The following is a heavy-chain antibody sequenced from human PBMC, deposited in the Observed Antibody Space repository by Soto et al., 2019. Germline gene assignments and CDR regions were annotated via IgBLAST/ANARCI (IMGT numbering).Heavy chain of an antibody. CDR3: ARGLNVYYFYY. CDR1: GYTFTSYS. D-gene: IGHD3-16*01. Sequence: ASVKVSCKASGYTFTSYSMHWVRQAPGQRLEWMGWINAGNGNTKYSRKFQGRVTITRDTSASTAYMELSSLRSEDTAVYYCARGLNVYYFYYWGQGTLVTVSS. V-gene: IGHV1-3*01. CDR2: INAGNGNT. J-gene: IGHJ4*02.